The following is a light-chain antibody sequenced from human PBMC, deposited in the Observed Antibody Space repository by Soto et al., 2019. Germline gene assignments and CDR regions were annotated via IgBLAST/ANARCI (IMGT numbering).Light chain of an antibody. CDR3: SSYTSSTTLV. Sequence: QFVLTQPASVSGSPGQSITISCTGTSSDVGGYNYVSWYQQHPGKAPKLMIYEVSNRPSGVSTRFSGSKSGNTASLTISGLQAEDEADYYCSSYTSSTTLVFGTGTKVTVL. CDR1: SSDVGGYNY. J-gene: IGLJ1*01. CDR2: EVS. V-gene: IGLV2-14*01.